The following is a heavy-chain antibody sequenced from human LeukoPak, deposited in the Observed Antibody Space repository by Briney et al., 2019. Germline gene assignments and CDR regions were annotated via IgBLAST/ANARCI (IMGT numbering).Heavy chain of an antibody. CDR2: IYHSGST. D-gene: IGHD2-15*01. V-gene: IGHV4-38-2*02. J-gene: IGHJ4*02. CDR3: ARKGWAGSPIFDY. CDR1: GYSISSGYY. Sequence: SETLSLTCTVSGYSISSGYYWGWIRQPPGKGLEWIGSIYHSGSTYYNPSLKSRVTISVDTSKNQFSLKLRSVTAADTAVYYCARKGWAGSPIFDYWGQGTLVTVSS.